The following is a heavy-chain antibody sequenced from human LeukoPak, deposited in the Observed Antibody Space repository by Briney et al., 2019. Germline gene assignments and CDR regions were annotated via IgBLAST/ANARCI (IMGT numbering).Heavy chain of an antibody. Sequence: GGSLRLSCAASGFTFSSYSMNWVRQAPGKGLEWVSSISSSSSYIYYADSVKGRFTISRDNAKNSLYLQMNSLRAEDTAVYYCASGAVTTLGYWGQGTLVTVSS. V-gene: IGHV3-21*01. J-gene: IGHJ4*02. D-gene: IGHD4-17*01. CDR2: ISSSSSYI. CDR1: GFTFSSYS. CDR3: ASGAVTTLGY.